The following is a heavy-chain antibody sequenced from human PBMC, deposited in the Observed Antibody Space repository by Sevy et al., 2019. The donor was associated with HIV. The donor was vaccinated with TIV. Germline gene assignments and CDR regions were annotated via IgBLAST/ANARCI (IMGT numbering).Heavy chain of an antibody. D-gene: IGHD6-19*01. CDR1: GYTFTSYD. CDR3: ARGRSGWYVGRGSVDY. V-gene: IGHV1-8*01. CDR2: MNPNSGNT. Sequence: ASVKVACKASGYTFTSYDINWVRQATGQGLEWMGCMNPNSGNTGYAQKFQGRVTMTRNTSISTAYMELSSLRSEDTAVYYCARGRSGWYVGRGSVDYWGQGTLVTVSS. J-gene: IGHJ4*02.